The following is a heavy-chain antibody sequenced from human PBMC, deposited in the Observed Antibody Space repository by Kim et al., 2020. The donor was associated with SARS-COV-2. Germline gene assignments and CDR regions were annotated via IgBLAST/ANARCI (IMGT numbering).Heavy chain of an antibody. J-gene: IGHJ5*02. CDR3: TTLNEQGEDDYGDYAVPNWFDP. Sequence: GGSLRLSCAASGFTFSNAWMSWVRQAPGKGLEWVGRIKSKTDGGTTDYAAPVKGRFTISRDDSKNTLYLQMNSLKTEDTAVYYCTTLNEQGEDDYGDYAVPNWFDPWGQGTLVTVSS. D-gene: IGHD4-17*01. CDR1: GFTFSNAW. V-gene: IGHV3-15*01. CDR2: IKSKTDGGTT.